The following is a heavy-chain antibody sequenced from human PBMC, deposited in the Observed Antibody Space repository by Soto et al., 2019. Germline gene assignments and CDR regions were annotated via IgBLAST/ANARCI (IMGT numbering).Heavy chain of an antibody. J-gene: IGHJ6*02. D-gene: IGHD1-7*01. V-gene: IGHV1-69*12. CDR2: IIPIFGTA. CDR3: AGPPELTRIYYYYGMDV. Sequence: QVQLVQSGAEVKKPGSSVKVSCKASEGTFSSYAISWLRQAPGQGLEWMGGIIPIFGTANYAQKYQGRVPISADESTSSAYMGLSSLRSEDTAVYYCAGPPELTRIYYYYGMDVWGQGTTVTVSS. CDR1: EGTFSSYA.